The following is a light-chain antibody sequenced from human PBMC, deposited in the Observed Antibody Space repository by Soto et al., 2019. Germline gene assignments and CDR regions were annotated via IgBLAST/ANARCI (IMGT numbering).Light chain of an antibody. Sequence: EIVLTQSPGTLSLSPGERATLSCRASQSVSNNYLAWYQQKPGQAPRLLIYGASTRATGISDRFSGSGSGTDFTLTISRLEPEDVGVFYCHLYNRSPYNFGQGTKLEIK. CDR1: QSVSNNY. CDR3: HLYNRSPYN. V-gene: IGKV3-20*01. J-gene: IGKJ2*01. CDR2: GAS.